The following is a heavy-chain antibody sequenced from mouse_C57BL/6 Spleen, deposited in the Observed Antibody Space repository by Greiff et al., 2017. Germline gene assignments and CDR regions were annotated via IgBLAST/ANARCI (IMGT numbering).Heavy chain of an antibody. J-gene: IGHJ4*01. CDR1: GFTFTGFC. CDR2: IDHSASDS. V-gene: IGHV1-52*01. D-gene: IGHD2-3*01. Sequence: VQLQQPGAELVRSGCSVKLSCATSGFTFTGFCMHWVKQTPIQGLEWIGNIDHSASDSPYNYKFKVKATLIVDKSSSTAYMQLSSLTSEDSAVYYCARGHDGYFYAMGYWGQGTSVTVSS. CDR3: ARGHDGYFYAMGY.